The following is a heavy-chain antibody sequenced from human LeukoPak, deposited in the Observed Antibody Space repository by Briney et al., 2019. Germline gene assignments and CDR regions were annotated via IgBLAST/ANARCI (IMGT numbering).Heavy chain of an antibody. D-gene: IGHD1-7*01. V-gene: IGHV1-2*02. CDR1: GYTFTGYY. CDR3: ARDNGWNYNWFDP. J-gene: IGHJ5*02. CDR2: INPNSGGT. Sequence: ASVKVSCKASGYTFTGYYMHWVRQAPGQGLEWMGWINPNSGGTNYAQKFQGRVTMTRDTSISTAYMELSRLRSDDTAVYYCARDNGWNYNWFDPWGQGTLVTVSS.